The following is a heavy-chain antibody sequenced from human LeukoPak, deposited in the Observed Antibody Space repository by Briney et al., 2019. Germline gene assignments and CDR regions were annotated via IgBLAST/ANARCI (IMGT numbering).Heavy chain of an antibody. CDR2: ISGYNGHT. D-gene: IGHD3-22*01. CDR1: GCIFTSYG. V-gene: IGHV1-18*01. Sequence: ASVKVSCKASGCIFTSYGISWVRQAPGQGPEWMGWISGYNGHTKYVQKLQGRVTMTTDTSTSTAYMELRSLRSDDTAVYYCARDLTHRRNYDSTGYQIVPAFWGQGTLVTVSS. CDR3: ARDLTHRRNYDSTGYQIVPAF. J-gene: IGHJ4*02.